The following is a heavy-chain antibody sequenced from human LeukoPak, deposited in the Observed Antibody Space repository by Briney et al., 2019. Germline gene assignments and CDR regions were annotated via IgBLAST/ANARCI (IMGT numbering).Heavy chain of an antibody. J-gene: IGHJ4*02. CDR1: GYTLTELF. CDR3: ASHIVGATLPGY. Sequence: ASVKVSCKVSGYTLTELFLQWVREAPGKGLEWMGGFDPEDGETIYAQKFQGRVTMTEDTSTDTAYMELSSLRSEDTAVYYCASHIVGATLPGYWGQGTLVTVSS. V-gene: IGHV1-24*01. D-gene: IGHD1-26*01. CDR2: FDPEDGET.